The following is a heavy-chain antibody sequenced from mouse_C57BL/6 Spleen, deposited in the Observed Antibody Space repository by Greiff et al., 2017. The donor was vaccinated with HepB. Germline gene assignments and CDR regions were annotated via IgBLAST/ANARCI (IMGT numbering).Heavy chain of an antibody. V-gene: IGHV6-3*01. CDR2: IRLKSDNYAT. CDR1: GFTFSNYW. J-gene: IGHJ4*01. D-gene: IGHD1-3*01. Sequence: EVKLVESGGGLVQPGGSMKLSCVASGFTFSNYWMNWVRQSPEKGLEWVAQIRLKSDNYATHYAESVKGRFTISRDDSKSSVYLQMNNLRAEDTGIYYCTDVNFPYAMDYWGQGTSVTVSS. CDR3: TDVNFPYAMDY.